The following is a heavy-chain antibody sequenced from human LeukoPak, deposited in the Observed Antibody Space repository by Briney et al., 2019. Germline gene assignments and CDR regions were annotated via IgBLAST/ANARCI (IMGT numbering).Heavy chain of an antibody. V-gene: IGHV4-39*01. CDR2: MLYSGNT. J-gene: IGHJ4*02. CDR3: ARHLDSRGRYFDY. CDR1: GGSISSGSHY. Sequence: KSSEPLSLTCIVSGGSISSGSHYWAWVRQPPGKGLEWIASMLYSGNTYYNPSLKSRVTISVDTSKNQFFLRLSSVTAADTTVYYCARHLDSRGRYFDYWGQGTLVTVSS. D-gene: IGHD3-22*01.